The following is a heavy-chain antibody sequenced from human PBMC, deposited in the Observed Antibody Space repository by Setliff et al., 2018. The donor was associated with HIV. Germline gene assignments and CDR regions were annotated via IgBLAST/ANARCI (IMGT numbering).Heavy chain of an antibody. CDR1: GYTFSDYG. V-gene: IGHV1-18*01. CDR3: TRGARSGYDLSRQPFDY. CDR2: ISPSNGNT. J-gene: IGHJ4*02. Sequence: GASVKVSCKTSGYTFSDYGMSWVRQAPGQGLTWMAWISPSNGNTNYAQKLQGRVTMTRDTSTSTVYMELSSLRSEDTAVYYCTRGARSGYDLSRQPFDYWGQGTLVTVSS. D-gene: IGHD5-12*01.